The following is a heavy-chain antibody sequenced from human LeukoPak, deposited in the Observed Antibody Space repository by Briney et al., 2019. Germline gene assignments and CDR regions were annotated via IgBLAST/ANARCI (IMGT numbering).Heavy chain of an antibody. D-gene: IGHD2-8*01. CDR2: IYTSGST. J-gene: IGHJ6*03. Sequence: SETLSLTCTVSGGSISSYYWSWIRQPAGKGLEWIGRIYTSGSTNYNPSLKSRVTISVDTSKNQFSLKLSSVTAADTAVYYCARVRTKYYYYYMDVWGKGTTVTISS. CDR3: ARVRTKYYYYYMDV. V-gene: IGHV4-4*07. CDR1: GGSISSYY.